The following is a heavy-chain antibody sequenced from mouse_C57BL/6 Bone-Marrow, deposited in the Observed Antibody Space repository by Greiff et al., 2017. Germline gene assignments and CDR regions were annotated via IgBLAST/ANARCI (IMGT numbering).Heavy chain of an antibody. J-gene: IGHJ2*01. V-gene: IGHV1-81*01. CDR3: ARGPLDN. CDR2: IYPRRGNT. Sequence: QVQLKESGAELARPGASVKLSCKASGYTFTSYGISWVKQRTGQGLEWIGEIYPRRGNTYYNEKFKGKATLTADKSSSTAYMELRSLTSEDSAVYFCARGPLDNWGQGTTLTVTS. CDR1: GYTFTSYG.